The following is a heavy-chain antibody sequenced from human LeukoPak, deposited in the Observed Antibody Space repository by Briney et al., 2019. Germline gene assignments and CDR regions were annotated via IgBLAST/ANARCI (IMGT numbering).Heavy chain of an antibody. D-gene: IGHD5-12*01. J-gene: IGHJ4*02. V-gene: IGHV4-39*01. CDR1: GGSITSNYD. CDR2: IYYSGIT. Sequence: SETLSLTCTVSGGSITSNYDWGWIRQPPGKGLEWIGNIYYSGITYHNPSLKSRVTMSVDTSKNQLSLKLSSVTAADTAVYYCARTRYTGYDFDYWGQGTLVTVSS. CDR3: ARTRYTGYDFDY.